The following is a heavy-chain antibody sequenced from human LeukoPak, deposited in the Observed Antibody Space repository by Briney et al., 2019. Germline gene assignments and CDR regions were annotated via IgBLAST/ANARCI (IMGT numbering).Heavy chain of an antibody. Sequence: GASVKVSCKASGYTFTGYYMHWVRQAPGQGLEWMGWINPNSGGTNYAQKFQGRVTMTRDTSISTAYMELSRLRSDDTAVYYCARDLGFLEWSIEYWGQGTLVTVSS. CDR3: ARDLGFLEWSIEY. V-gene: IGHV1-2*02. J-gene: IGHJ4*02. D-gene: IGHD3-3*01. CDR1: GYTFTGYY. CDR2: INPNSGGT.